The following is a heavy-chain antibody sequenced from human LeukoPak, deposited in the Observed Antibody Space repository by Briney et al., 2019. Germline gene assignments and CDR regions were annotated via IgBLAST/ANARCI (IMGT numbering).Heavy chain of an antibody. CDR2: IHHSGST. Sequence: SETLSLTCAVSGGSISSSNWWRWVRQPPGKGLEWIGEIHHSGSTNYNPSLKSRVTISVDKSKDQFSLKLSSVTAADTAVYYCARGVLWFGELLPWFDPWGQGTLVTVSS. J-gene: IGHJ5*02. CDR3: ARGVLWFGELLPWFDP. CDR1: GGSISSSNW. V-gene: IGHV4-4*02. D-gene: IGHD3-10*01.